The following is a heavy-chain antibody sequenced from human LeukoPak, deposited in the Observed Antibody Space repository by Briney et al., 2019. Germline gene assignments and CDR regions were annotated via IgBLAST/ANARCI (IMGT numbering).Heavy chain of an antibody. D-gene: IGHD6-19*01. J-gene: IGHJ5*02. CDR2: IYYSGST. V-gene: IGHV4-59*08. CDR1: GGSISSYY. Sequence: PSETLSLTCTVSGGSISSYYWSWIRQPPGKGLEWIGYIYYSGSTNYNPSLKSRVTISVDTSKNQFSLKLSSVTAADTAVYYCASAGAVAGTPFDPWGQGTLVTVSS. CDR3: ASAGAVAGTPFDP.